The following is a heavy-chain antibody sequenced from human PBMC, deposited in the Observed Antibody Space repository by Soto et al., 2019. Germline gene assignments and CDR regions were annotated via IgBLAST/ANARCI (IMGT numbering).Heavy chain of an antibody. CDR3: ASMYFSSSFHYYYGMDV. CDR1: GFTFSSYD. CDR2: IGTAGDT. J-gene: IGHJ6*01. V-gene: IGHV3-13*01. Sequence: GGSLRLSCAASGFTFSSYDMHWVRQATGKGLEWVSAIGTAGDTYYPGSVKGRFTISRENAKNSLYLQMNSLRAEDTAVYYCASMYFSSSFHYYYGMDVWGQGTTVTVSS. D-gene: IGHD6-6*01.